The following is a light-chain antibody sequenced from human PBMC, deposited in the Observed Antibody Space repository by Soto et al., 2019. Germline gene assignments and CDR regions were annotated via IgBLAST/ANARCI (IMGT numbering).Light chain of an antibody. V-gene: IGKV1-39*01. CDR1: QDIGTY. J-gene: IGKJ5*01. CDR2: AAS. Sequence: DIQMTQSPSSLSASIGDSVIITCRASQDIGTYLNWYQHKPGKAPKHLIYAASSLQTGVPSRFTGSGSGTEFILTIDSLQPEDFATYYCQQSYTTPRITFGQGTRLEIK. CDR3: QQSYTTPRIT.